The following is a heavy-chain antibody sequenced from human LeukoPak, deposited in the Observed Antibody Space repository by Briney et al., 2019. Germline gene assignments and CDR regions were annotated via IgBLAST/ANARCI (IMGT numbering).Heavy chain of an antibody. D-gene: IGHD2-21*02. CDR1: GYSFTSYW. CDR2: IYPGDSDP. V-gene: IGHV5-51*01. Sequence: PGESLKISCKGSGYSFTSYWIGWVRQMPGKGLEWMGSIYPGDSDPRYRPCLQGQDTISADKSISSAYLQWSSLKASDTAMYYCARHHRGYCGGDCYSPWFDPWGQGTLVTVSS. CDR3: ARHHRGYCGGDCYSPWFDP. J-gene: IGHJ5*02.